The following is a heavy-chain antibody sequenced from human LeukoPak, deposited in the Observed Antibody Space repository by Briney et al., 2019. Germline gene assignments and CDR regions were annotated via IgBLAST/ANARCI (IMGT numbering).Heavy chain of an antibody. V-gene: IGHV4-59*01. CDR1: GGPISSYY. CDR2: IYYSGST. CDR3: ARVEITMVRGVMRIDP. Sequence: SETLSLTCTVSGGPISSYYWSWIRQPPGKGLEWIGYIYYSGSTNYNPSLKSRVTISVDTSKNQFSLKLSSVTAADTAVYYCARVEITMVRGVMRIDPWGQGTLVTVSS. D-gene: IGHD3-10*01. J-gene: IGHJ5*02.